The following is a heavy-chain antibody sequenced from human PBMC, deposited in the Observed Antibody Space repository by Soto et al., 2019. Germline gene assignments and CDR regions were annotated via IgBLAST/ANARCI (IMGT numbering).Heavy chain of an antibody. D-gene: IGHD6-6*01. V-gene: IGHV3-66*01. CDR1: GLAVSTDY. CDR2: IYVGGGT. Sequence: ESGGDLVQPGGSLRLSCAASGLAVSTDYMTWVRQAPGKGLEWVSLIYVGGGTYYADSVKGRFTISRDNSNSTLYLQMNSLRAEDTAVYYCAVCAARHWFGPWGQGTVVTVSS. J-gene: IGHJ5*02. CDR3: AVCAARHWFGP.